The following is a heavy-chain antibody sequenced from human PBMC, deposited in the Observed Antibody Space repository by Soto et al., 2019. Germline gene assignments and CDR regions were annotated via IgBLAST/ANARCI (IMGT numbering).Heavy chain of an antibody. CDR3: ARETLDYELGAYYYYMDV. CDR2: IKQDGSEK. D-gene: IGHD4-17*01. CDR1: GFTFSSYW. J-gene: IGHJ6*03. Sequence: GGSLRLSCAASGFTFSSYWMSWVRQAPGKGLEWVANIKQDGSEKYYVDSVKGRFTISRDNAKNSLYLQMNSLRAEDTAVYYCARETLDYELGAYYYYMDVWGKGTTVTVSS. V-gene: IGHV3-7*01.